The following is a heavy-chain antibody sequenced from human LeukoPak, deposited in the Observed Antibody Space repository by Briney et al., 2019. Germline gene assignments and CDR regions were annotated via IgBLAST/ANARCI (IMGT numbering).Heavy chain of an antibody. D-gene: IGHD4-17*01. J-gene: IGHJ6*02. V-gene: IGHV3-74*01. CDR1: GFTFSSYW. CDR2: INSDGSSS. Sequence: GGSLRLSCAASGFTFSSYWMHWVRQAPGKGLVWVSRINSDGSSSSYADSVKGRFTISRDNAKNTLYLQMNSLRAEDTAVYYCARDYIVPVTTVTTYGMDVWGQGTTVTVSS. CDR3: ARDYIVPVTTVTTYGMDV.